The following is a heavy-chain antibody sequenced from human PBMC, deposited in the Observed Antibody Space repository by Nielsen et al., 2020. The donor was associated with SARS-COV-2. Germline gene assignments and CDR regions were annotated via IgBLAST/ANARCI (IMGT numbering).Heavy chain of an antibody. D-gene: IGHD4-17*01. CDR3: ARSMTTVTTRPFDY. V-gene: IGHV3-30-3*01. Sequence: VRQAPGKGLEWVAVISYDGSNKYYADSVKGRFTISRDNSKNTLYLQMNSLRAEDTAVYYCARSMTTVTTRPFDYWGQGTLVTVSS. J-gene: IGHJ4*02. CDR2: ISYDGSNK.